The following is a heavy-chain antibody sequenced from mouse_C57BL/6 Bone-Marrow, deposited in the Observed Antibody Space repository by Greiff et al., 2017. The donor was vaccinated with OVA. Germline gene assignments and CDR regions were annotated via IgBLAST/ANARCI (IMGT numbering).Heavy chain of an antibody. CDR1: GYTFTSSG. V-gene: IGHV1-81*01. CDR3: ARKEVSPDY. CDR2: IYPRSGDT. J-gene: IGHJ2*01. Sequence: VQLQESGAELARPGASVKLSCKASGYTFTSSGISWVKQRTGQGLEWIGEIYPRSGDTYYNEKFKGKATLTADKSSSTAYMELRSLTSEDSAVYFCARKEVSPDYGGQGTTRTVSA.